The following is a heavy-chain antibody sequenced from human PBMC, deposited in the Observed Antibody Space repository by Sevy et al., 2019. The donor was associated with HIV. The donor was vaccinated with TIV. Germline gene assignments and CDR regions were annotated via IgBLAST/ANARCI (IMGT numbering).Heavy chain of an antibody. CDR3: AKASTPASETWDY. CDR2: ISNTGGST. V-gene: IGHV3-23*01. CDR1: GFSFSNDA. Sequence: GGSLRLSRTASGFSFSNDAMSWARQAPGKGLEWVSTISNTGGSTYYADSVKGRFTISRDNSKSTLYLQMNSLRADDTAVNYCAKASTPASETWDYWGQGTLVTVSS. D-gene: IGHD6-19*01. J-gene: IGHJ4*02.